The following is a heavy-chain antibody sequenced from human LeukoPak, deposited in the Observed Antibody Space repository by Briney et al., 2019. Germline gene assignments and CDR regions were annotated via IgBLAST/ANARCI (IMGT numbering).Heavy chain of an antibody. Sequence: SETLSLTCTVSGGSVSSSHYWDWIRQPPGKGLEWIGSICYGGSTYYNASLRSRVTTSVDTSKNQFPLKLSSVTAADTAVYYCAKSTYYYDTFVNAFDLWGQGTVVTVSS. CDR2: ICYGGST. CDR3: AKSTYYYDTFVNAFDL. V-gene: IGHV4-39*06. CDR1: GGSVSSSHY. D-gene: IGHD3-22*01. J-gene: IGHJ3*01.